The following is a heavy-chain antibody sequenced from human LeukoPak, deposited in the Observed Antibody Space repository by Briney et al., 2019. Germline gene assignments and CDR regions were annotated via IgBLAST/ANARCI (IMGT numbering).Heavy chain of an antibody. J-gene: IGHJ4*02. V-gene: IGHV3-7*03. CDR1: GFTFSRYW. CDR2: IKEDGSEK. Sequence: GGSLRLSCAASGFTFSRYWMSWVRQAPGKGLEWVANIKEDGSEKYYVDSVRGRFTISRDNAKNSLYLQMNSLRAEDTAVYYCAKAMRYYYDSSGYYLDYWGQGTLVTVSS. D-gene: IGHD3-22*01. CDR3: AKAMRYYYDSSGYYLDY.